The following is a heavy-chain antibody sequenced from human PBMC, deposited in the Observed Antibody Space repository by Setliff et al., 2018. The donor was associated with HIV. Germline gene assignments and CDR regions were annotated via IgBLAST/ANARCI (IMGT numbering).Heavy chain of an antibody. V-gene: IGHV3-49*04. CDR2: IGSKAYGGTT. CDR3: TRASSPRAWGYFHYYMDV. CDR1: GFTFGDYG. Sequence: GGSLRLSCAASGFTFGDYGMNWVRQTPGKGLEWVGFIGSKAYGGTTEYAASVKGRFTISRDDSKSIAYLQMNSLKTEDTAVYYCTRASSPRAWGYFHYYMDVWGKGTTVTVSS. D-gene: IGHD6-13*01. J-gene: IGHJ6*03.